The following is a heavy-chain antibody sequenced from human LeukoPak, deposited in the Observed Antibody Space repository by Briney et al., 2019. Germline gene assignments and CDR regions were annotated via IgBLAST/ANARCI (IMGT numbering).Heavy chain of an antibody. V-gene: IGHV3-7*01. D-gene: IGHD2/OR15-2a*01. CDR3: ARVGIDYLASYHFDQ. CDR1: GFTFNYSW. J-gene: IGHJ4*02. Sequence: GGSLRLSCTASGFTFNYSWMSGVRQAPGKGLQWVANIKQHGSEKSYLDSVKGRFTISRDNTKNSLFLQMNSLRAEDTAVYYCARVGIDYLASYHFDQWGQGTLVTVSS. CDR2: IKQHGSEK.